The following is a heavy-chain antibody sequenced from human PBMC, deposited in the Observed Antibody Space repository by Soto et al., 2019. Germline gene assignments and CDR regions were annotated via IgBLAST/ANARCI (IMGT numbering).Heavy chain of an antibody. CDR2: FTRSGNT. CDR3: ARDKASGSYYLFYYYYGMDV. Sequence: GSLRLSCAASGFTFSNYAMSWVRQAPGKGLEWVSTFTRSGNTYYADSVKGRFTISRDNSKNTLYLQMDSLRAEDTAVYYCARDKASGSYYLFYYYYGMDVWGQGTTVTVSS. J-gene: IGHJ6*02. D-gene: IGHD1-26*01. V-gene: IGHV3-23*01. CDR1: GFTFSNYA.